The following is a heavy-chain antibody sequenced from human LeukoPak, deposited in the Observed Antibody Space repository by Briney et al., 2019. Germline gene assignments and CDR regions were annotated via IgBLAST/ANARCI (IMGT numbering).Heavy chain of an antibody. Sequence: KSSETLSLTCTVSGGFISRNSFYWGWIRQPPGKGLEWIGSIYYSGTTYYNPSLKSRVTISVDTSKNQFSLKLNSVTAADTAVYYCARHVEGVRFTTSLAYWGQGTLVTVSS. CDR3: ARHVEGVRFTTSLAY. D-gene: IGHD3-16*01. V-gene: IGHV4-39*01. CDR1: GGFISRNSFY. CDR2: IYYSGTT. J-gene: IGHJ4*02.